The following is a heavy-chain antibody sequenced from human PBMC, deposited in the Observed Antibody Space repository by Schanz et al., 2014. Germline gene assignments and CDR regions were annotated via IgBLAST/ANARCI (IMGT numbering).Heavy chain of an antibody. CDR3: ARGGYSYALSAFDI. V-gene: IGHV1-69*09. CDR2: IIPIHGIV. J-gene: IGHJ3*02. Sequence: VQLVQSGAEVKRPGASVRVSCKASGGTFSTYPINWLRQAPGQGLEWMGRIIPIHGIVNYAQRFQDRVRITADKSTSTAYMELSSLRSDDTAVYYCARGGYSYALSAFDIWGQGTMVTVSS. D-gene: IGHD5-18*01. CDR1: GGTFSTYP.